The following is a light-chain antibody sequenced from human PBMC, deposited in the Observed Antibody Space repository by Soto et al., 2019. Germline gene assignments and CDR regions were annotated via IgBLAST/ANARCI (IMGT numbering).Light chain of an antibody. CDR3: LQTYRTLSIA. CDR2: AAS. CDR1: ESISSH. Sequence: DIQMTQSPSSLSASVGVRVTITCRAIESISSHLNWYQQKPGKAPKLLIYAASSLQNGVPSRFRGGGSGTDFTLAFSNLQPEDFAAYYCLQTYRTLSIAFGQGTRLEIK. V-gene: IGKV1-39*01. J-gene: IGKJ5*01.